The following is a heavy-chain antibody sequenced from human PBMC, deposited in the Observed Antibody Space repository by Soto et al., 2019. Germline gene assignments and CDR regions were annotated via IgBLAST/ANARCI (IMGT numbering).Heavy chain of an antibody. CDR2: IWYDGSNK. J-gene: IGHJ5*02. Sequence: GGSLRLSCAASGFTFSSYGMHWVRQAPGKGLEWVAVIWYDGSNKYYADSVKGRFTISRDNSKNTLYLQMNSLRAEDTAVYYCARDFGAFGEPVWVFDPWGQGTLVTVSS. V-gene: IGHV3-33*01. CDR1: GFTFSSYG. D-gene: IGHD3-10*01. CDR3: ARDFGAFGEPVWVFDP.